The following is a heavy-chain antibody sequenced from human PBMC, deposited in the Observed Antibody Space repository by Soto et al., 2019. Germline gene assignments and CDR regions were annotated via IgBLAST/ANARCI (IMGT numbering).Heavy chain of an antibody. CDR1: GFTFSDYD. D-gene: IGHD2-15*01. V-gene: IGHV3-13*05. CDR2: IGAARDP. J-gene: IGHJ6*02. Sequence: GRSLRLSCTASGFTFSDYDMHWVRQGSGKGLEWVSTIGAARDPYYTGSVKGRFTISRENARYSLFLQLNTVTVGDTAVYYCARAYPGRLPRRADYYYTFDVWGQGTMFSVSS. CDR3: ARAYPGRLPRRADYYYTFDV.